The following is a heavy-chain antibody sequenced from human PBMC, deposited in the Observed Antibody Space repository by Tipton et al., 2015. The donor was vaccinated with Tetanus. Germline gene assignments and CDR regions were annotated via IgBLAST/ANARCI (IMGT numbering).Heavy chain of an antibody. J-gene: IGHJ6*02. CDR2: IYYTGST. CDR3: ARLTGHSMDVVDYYYFGMDV. CDR1: GGSMNRYY. Sequence: LRLSCTVSGGSMNRYYWSWIRQPPGKGLEWIGYIYYTGSTNYNPSLKSGVTISLDTSKNQFSLKLTSVSAADTAVYYCARLTGHSMDVVDYYYFGMDVWGQGTKVTVSS. D-gene: IGHD2-21*01. V-gene: IGHV4-59*01.